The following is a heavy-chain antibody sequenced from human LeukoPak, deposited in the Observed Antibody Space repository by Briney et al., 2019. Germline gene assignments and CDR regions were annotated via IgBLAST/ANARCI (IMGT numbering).Heavy chain of an antibody. D-gene: IGHD3-22*01. Sequence: PGGSLRLSCAASGFTFSSYAMSWVRQAPGKGLEWVSAITGSGVGTYDADSVKGRFTISRDNSKNTLNLQMNSLRAEDTAVYYCAKLPTYCYDSSGYYHFDYWGQGTLVTVSS. J-gene: IGHJ4*02. V-gene: IGHV3-23*01. CDR1: GFTFSSYA. CDR3: AKLPTYCYDSSGYYHFDY. CDR2: ITGSGVGT.